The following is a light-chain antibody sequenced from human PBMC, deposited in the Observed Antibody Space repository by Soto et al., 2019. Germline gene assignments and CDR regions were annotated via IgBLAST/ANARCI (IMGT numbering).Light chain of an antibody. V-gene: IGKV3-20*01. J-gene: IGKJ1*01. CDR3: QQYTNAPRT. CDR1: QSINNNF. CDR2: RAS. Sequence: EIVLTQSPGTLSLSPGETATLSCRASQSINNNFLAWHQQRPGQAPRLLIFRASNRASGIPDRFRGSGSGTDFTLTITRLEPEDFAVYYCQQYTNAPRTFGQGIKVEIK.